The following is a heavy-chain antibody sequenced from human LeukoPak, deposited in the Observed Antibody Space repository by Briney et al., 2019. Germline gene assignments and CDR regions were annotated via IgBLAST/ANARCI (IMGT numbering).Heavy chain of an antibody. CDR2: IKQDGSEK. J-gene: IGHJ4*02. Sequence: GGSLRLSCVASGFTFNNYWMSWVRQAPGKGLEWVANIKQDGSEKYYVDSVKGRFTISRDNAKNSLYLQMNSLRAEDTAVYYCAREPTYSSGWYRDYYFDYWGQGTLVTVSS. CDR3: AREPTYSSGWYRDYYFDY. D-gene: IGHD6-19*01. V-gene: IGHV3-7*03. CDR1: GFTFNNYW.